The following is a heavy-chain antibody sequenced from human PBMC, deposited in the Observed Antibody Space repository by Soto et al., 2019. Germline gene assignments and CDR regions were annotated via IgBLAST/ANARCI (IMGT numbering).Heavy chain of an antibody. D-gene: IGHD4-4*01. V-gene: IGHV3-23*01. CDR1: GFTFSSYA. CDR2: ISGGGGST. Sequence: EVQLLESGGGLVQSGGSLRLSCAASGFTFSSYAMGWVRQAPGKGLEWVSGISGGGGSTYYADSGKGRFTSSRANSKNTLYLQMNSLRTEDTDVYYCAKVTDNHRHLQPFDYWGQGTLVTVSS. J-gene: IGHJ4*02. CDR3: AKVTDNHRHLQPFDY.